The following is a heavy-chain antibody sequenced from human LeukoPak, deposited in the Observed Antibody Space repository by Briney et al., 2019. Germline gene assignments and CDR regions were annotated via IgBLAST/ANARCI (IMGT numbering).Heavy chain of an antibody. D-gene: IGHD4-17*01. Sequence: SETLSLTCTVSGGSISSYYWSWIRQPPGKGLEWIGYIYYSGSTNYNPSLKSRVTISVDTSKNQFSLKLSSVTAADTAVYYCASSDYGDYSTFFDYWGQGTLVTVSS. V-gene: IGHV4-59*01. J-gene: IGHJ4*02. CDR3: ASSDYGDYSTFFDY. CDR1: GGSISSYY. CDR2: IYYSGST.